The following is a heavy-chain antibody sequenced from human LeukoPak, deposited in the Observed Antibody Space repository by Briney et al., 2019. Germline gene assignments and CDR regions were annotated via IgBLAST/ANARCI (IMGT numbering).Heavy chain of an antibody. CDR3: AAVGEWLSNAFNT. Sequence: GGSLRLSCAASGFTFSSYWMSWVRQAPGKGLEWVGRIKSRGDGETRDYAAPVKDRFIISRDDSKNTLYPQINSLRTEDTAIYYCAAVGEWLSNAFNTWGQGTLVTVSA. D-gene: IGHD3-3*01. CDR1: GFTFSSYW. V-gene: IGHV3-15*01. J-gene: IGHJ3*02. CDR2: IKSRGDGETR.